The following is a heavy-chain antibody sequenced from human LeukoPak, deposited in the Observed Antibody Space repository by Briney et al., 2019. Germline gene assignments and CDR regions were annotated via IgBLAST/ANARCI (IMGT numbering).Heavy chain of an antibody. CDR1: GYTFTSYG. J-gene: IGHJ4*02. CDR2: ISAYKGNT. D-gene: IGHD3-16*02. V-gene: IGHV1-18*01. Sequence: ASVNVSCKASGYTFTSYGISWVRQAPGQGLEWLGWISAYKGNTNYAQKLQGRVTMTTDTSTITAYMELRSLRSDDTAVYYWAIDHYDYVWGSYPTLIDYWGQGTLVTVSS. CDR3: AIDHYDYVWGSYPTLIDY.